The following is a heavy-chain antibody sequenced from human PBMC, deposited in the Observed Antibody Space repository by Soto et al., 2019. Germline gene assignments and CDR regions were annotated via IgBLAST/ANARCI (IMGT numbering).Heavy chain of an antibody. CDR3: ARGSAGSSGWRILLLDY. V-gene: IGHV1-18*01. D-gene: IGHD6-19*01. Sequence: CKTSGYTLTSYSIGWVRQATGKGLEWMGWISACNGNTNYAQKLQGRVTMTTDTSTSTAYMELRSLRSDDTAVYYCARGSAGSSGWRILLLDYCCQGTLVSVS. CDR2: ISACNGNT. CDR1: GYTLTSYS. J-gene: IGHJ4*02.